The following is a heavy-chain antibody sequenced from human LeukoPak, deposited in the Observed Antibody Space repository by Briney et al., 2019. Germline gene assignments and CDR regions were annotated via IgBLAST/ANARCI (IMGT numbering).Heavy chain of an antibody. CDR1: GNTLTELS. D-gene: IGHD6-19*01. CDR2: FDPEDGET. Sequence: ASVKVSCKVSGNTLTELSMHWVRQAPGKGLEWMGGFDPEDGETIYAQKFQGRVTITADKSTSTAYMELSSLRSEDTAVYYCAREKISIAVAGSEKYWFDPWGQGTLVTVSS. CDR3: AREKISIAVAGSEKYWFDP. V-gene: IGHV1-24*01. J-gene: IGHJ5*02.